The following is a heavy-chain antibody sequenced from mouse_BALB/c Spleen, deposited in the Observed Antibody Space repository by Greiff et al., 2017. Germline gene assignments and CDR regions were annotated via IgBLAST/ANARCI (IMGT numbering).Heavy chain of an antibody. CDR3: ARGGSSLRDYAMDY. Sequence: EVKLQQTGPELVKPGASVKISCKASGYSFTDYIMLWVKQSHGKSLEWIGNINPYYGSTSYNLKFKGKATLTVDKSSSTAYMQLNSLTSEDSAVYYCARGGSSLRDYAMDYWGQGTSVTVSS. V-gene: IGHV1-39*01. J-gene: IGHJ4*01. D-gene: IGHD1-1*01. CDR2: INPYYGST. CDR1: GYSFTDYI.